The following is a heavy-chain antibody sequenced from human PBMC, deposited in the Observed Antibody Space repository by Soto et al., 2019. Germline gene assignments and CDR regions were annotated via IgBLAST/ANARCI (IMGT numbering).Heavy chain of an antibody. CDR1: GFTFSSYG. CDR2: IWYDGSNK. J-gene: IGHJ6*02. V-gene: IGHV3-33*01. Sequence: GGSLRLSCAASGFTFSSYGMHWVRQAPGKGLEWVAVIWYDGSNKYYADSVKGRFTISRDNSKNTLYLQMNSLRAEDTAVYYCARDRQPAGSYGMDVWGQGTTVTVSS. CDR3: ARDRQPAGSYGMDV. D-gene: IGHD6-13*01.